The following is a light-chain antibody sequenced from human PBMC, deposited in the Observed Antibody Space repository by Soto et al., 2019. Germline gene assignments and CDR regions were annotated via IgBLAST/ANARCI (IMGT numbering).Light chain of an antibody. Sequence: EIMLKQSPATLSLSPGERATLSCRASQSVNGLLGWYQQKPGQAPGLLISDASKRATGIPARFSGSGFETDFTLTISSLEPEDFAVYYCQQRISWPLTFGGGTKV. V-gene: IGKV3-11*01. CDR3: QQRISWPLT. J-gene: IGKJ4*01. CDR2: DAS. CDR1: QSVNGL.